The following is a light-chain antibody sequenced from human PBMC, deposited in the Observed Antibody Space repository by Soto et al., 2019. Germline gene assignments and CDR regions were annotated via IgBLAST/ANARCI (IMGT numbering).Light chain of an antibody. CDR1: SSNIGRHS. CDR2: DNN. CDR3: AAWDDSLNGVL. J-gene: IGLJ2*01. Sequence: QSVLTQPPSASGTPGQRVTIACSGRSSNIGRHSVSWYQQLPGTAPKLLIYDNNQRPSGVPDRISGSRSGTSASLAISGLQSDDEADYYCAAWDDSLNGVLFGGGTKVTVL. V-gene: IGLV1-44*01.